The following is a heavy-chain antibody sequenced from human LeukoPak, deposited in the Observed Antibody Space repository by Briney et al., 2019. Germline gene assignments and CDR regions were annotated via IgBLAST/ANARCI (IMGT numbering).Heavy chain of an antibody. CDR1: GGSISSYY. J-gene: IGHJ4*02. CDR3: ARVHSSGWCLDY. Sequence: PSETLSLTCSVSGGSISSYYCSWIRQPAGKGLEWIGRIYTSGNTNYNPSLKSRVTMSVDTSKNQFSLKLSSVTAADTAVYYCARVHSSGWCLDYWGQGTLVTVSS. V-gene: IGHV4-4*07. CDR2: IYTSGNT. D-gene: IGHD6-19*01.